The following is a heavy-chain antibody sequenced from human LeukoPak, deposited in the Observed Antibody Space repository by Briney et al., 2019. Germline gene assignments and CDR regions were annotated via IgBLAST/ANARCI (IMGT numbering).Heavy chain of an antibody. Sequence: GGSLRLSCAASGFTLSNYDMHWVRQAPGKGLEWVAFIRYDGSNKYYADSVKGRCTISKDNSENTLYLQMNSLRAEDSAVYYCGIDMGRYSFGHGNFFDYWGQGTLVTVSS. CDR1: GFTLSNYD. D-gene: IGHD5-18*01. J-gene: IGHJ4*02. CDR3: GIDMGRYSFGHGNFFDY. CDR2: IRYDGSNK. V-gene: IGHV3-30*02.